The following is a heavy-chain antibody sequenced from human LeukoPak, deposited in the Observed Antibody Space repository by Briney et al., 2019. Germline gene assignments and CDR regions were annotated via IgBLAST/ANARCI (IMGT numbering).Heavy chain of an antibody. CDR3: ARDRGAYCGGDCYLGFDY. D-gene: IGHD2-21*02. Sequence: GRSLRLSCASSGFTLSSYTMNWVRQSPGKGLEWVSSIAGSSGYITYADAVKGRFTSSRDNAKKSLYLQMTSLTAEDTAVYYCARDRGAYCGGDCYLGFDYWGRGTLVTVSS. CDR1: GFTLSSYT. CDR2: IAGSSGYI. V-gene: IGHV3-21*01. J-gene: IGHJ4*01.